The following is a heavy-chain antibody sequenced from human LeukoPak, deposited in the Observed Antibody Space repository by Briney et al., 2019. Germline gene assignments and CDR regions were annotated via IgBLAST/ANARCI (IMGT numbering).Heavy chain of an antibody. Sequence: GAAVKVSCKASGYTFTSYGIRWVRQAPGQGLEWMGCISAYNGNTNYAQKLQGRGTMTTDTSTSTAYMELRRLRSDDTAVYYCARGRDKAGMVATKTFAPWGQGTLVTVSS. CDR2: ISAYNGNT. J-gene: IGHJ5*02. CDR1: GYTFTSYG. D-gene: IGHD5-12*01. V-gene: IGHV1-18*01. CDR3: ARGRDKAGMVATKTFAP.